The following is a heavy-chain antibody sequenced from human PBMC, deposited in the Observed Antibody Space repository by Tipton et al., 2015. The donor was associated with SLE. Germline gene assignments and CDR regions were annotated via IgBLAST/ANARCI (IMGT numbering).Heavy chain of an antibody. V-gene: IGHV4-4*02. Sequence: TLSLTCTVSGGSITSDNWWSWVRQPPGKGLEWIGEIYHTGSTKYNPSLKSRVTISVDKSKNQFSLQLSSVTAADTAVYYCAREGYSGGWDGDFDNWGQGTLVTVSS. CDR1: GGSITSDNW. CDR3: AREGYSGGWDGDFDN. CDR2: IYHTGST. J-gene: IGHJ4*02. D-gene: IGHD6-19*01.